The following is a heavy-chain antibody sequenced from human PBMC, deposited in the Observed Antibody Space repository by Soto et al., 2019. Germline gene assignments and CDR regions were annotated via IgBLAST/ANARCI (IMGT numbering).Heavy chain of an antibody. J-gene: IGHJ4*02. CDR1: GFTFSVYS. CDR3: ARSVEGHFAY. CDR2: ITSDTKTI. D-gene: IGHD6-19*01. V-gene: IGHV3-48*02. Sequence: EVQLVESGGDLVQRGGSLRLSCVASGFTFSVYSMNWVRQAPGKGLEWFSYITSDTKTIKYADSVKGRFTISRDNAKKSVYLQMNSLRDEDSAVYYCARSVEGHFAYWGQGPVVTVSS.